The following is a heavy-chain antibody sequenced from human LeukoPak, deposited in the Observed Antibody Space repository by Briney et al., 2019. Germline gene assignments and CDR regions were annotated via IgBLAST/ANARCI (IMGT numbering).Heavy chain of an antibody. D-gene: IGHD4-11*01. CDR3: ARGAVNAGFDP. CDR2: INSDGSST. Sequence: PGRSLRLSCAASGFTFSSHWMHWVRQAPGKGLVWVSRINSDGSSTNYADSVKGRFTISRDNAKNTLYLQMNSLRAEDTAVYHCARGAVNAGFDPWGQGTLVTVSS. J-gene: IGHJ5*02. CDR1: GFTFSSHW. V-gene: IGHV3-74*01.